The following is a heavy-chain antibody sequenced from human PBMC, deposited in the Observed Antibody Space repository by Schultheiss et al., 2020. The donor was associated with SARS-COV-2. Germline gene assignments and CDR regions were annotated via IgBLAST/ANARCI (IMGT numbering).Heavy chain of an antibody. J-gene: IGHJ2*01. Sequence: LTCTVSGGSISSYYWSWIRQPPGKGLEWIGYIYYSGSTNYNPSLKSRVTISVDTSKNQFSLKLSSVTAADTAVYYCARDQGGSYYWYFDLWGRGTLVTVSS. CDR3: ARDQGGSYYWYFDL. V-gene: IGHV4-59*01. CDR1: GGSISSYY. CDR2: IYYSGST. D-gene: IGHD1-26*01.